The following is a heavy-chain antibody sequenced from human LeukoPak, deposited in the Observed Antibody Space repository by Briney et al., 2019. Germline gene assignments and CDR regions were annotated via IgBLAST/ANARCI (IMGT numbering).Heavy chain of an antibody. Sequence: SETLSLTCTVSGYSISSDYYWGWIRQPPGKGLEWIGNIFHNGNTYYNPSLKSRVTMSIDTSKNQFSLKLSSVTAADTAVYYCARDELGYCSSTSCPRWFDPWGQGTLVAVSS. D-gene: IGHD2-2*01. CDR3: ARDELGYCSSTSCPRWFDP. V-gene: IGHV4-38-2*02. CDR1: GYSISSDYY. CDR2: IFHNGNT. J-gene: IGHJ5*02.